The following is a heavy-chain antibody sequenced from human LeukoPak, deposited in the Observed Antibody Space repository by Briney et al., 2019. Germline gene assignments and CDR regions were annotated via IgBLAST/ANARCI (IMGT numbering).Heavy chain of an antibody. J-gene: IGHJ3*02. D-gene: IGHD4-17*01. CDR3: GLVYGDYGGAFDI. Sequence: SQTRSLTCTVSGGSISSGDYYWNWIRQPPGKGLEWIGYIYYSGSTYYNPSLKSRVTISVDTSKNQFSMKLSSVTAADTAVYYCGLVYGDYGGAFDIWGQGTMVTVSS. CDR2: IYYSGST. V-gene: IGHV4-30-4*01. CDR1: GGSISSGDYY.